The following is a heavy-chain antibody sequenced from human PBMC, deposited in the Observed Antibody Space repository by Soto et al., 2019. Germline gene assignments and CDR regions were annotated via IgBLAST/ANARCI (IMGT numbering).Heavy chain of an antibody. Sequence: EMQLLESGGGLVQAGGSLRLSCAASGFTVSSYALNWVRQAPWKGLEWVSGISASTYYADSVKGRFTISIDTSKNTLYLQMNSLRAEDTAIYFCAIRMYSTRWYYLDYWGQGTLVTVSS. CDR3: AIRMYSTRWYYLDY. D-gene: IGHD6-13*01. CDR2: ISAST. V-gene: IGHV3-23*01. J-gene: IGHJ4*02. CDR1: GFTVSSYA.